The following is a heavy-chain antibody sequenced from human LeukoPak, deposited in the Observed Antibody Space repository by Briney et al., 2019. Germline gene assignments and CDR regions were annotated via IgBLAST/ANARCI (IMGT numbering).Heavy chain of an antibody. CDR1: GGSISGNNW. D-gene: IGHD2-8*02. CDR3: ARDGREGAEMYCLDY. CDR2: IYHSGHT. Sequence: SETLSLTCAVSGGSISGNNWWSWVRQPPGKGLEWIGEIYHSGHTNYNPSLKSRVTISVDKSKNQFSLNLSSVTAADTAVYYCARDGREGAEMYCLDYRGQGTLVTVSS. V-gene: IGHV4-4*02. J-gene: IGHJ4*02.